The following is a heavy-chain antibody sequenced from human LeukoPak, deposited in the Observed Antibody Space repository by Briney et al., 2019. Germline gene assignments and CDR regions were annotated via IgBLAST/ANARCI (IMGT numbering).Heavy chain of an antibody. CDR2: ISADGSFT. Sequence: GRSLRLSCEASGFTFSSYGMHWVRQAPGKGLVWVTRISADGSFTLYADSVKGRFTISRDNAKNTLYLQMNSLRAEDTAVYYCATANSGPDIWGQGTTVTVSS. CDR1: GFTFSSYG. J-gene: IGHJ3*02. D-gene: IGHD1-1*01. V-gene: IGHV3-74*01. CDR3: ATANSGPDI.